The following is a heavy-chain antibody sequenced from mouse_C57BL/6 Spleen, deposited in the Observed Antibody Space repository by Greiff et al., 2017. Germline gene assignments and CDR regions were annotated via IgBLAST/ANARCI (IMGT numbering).Heavy chain of an antibody. CDR1: GYTFTSYW. CDR2: IDPSDSYT. D-gene: IGHD3-2*01. V-gene: IGHV1-50*01. CDR3: SGGADSSAGY. J-gene: IGHJ2*01. Sequence: QVQLQQPGAELVKPGASVKLSCKASGYTFTSYWMQWVKQRPGQGLEWIGEIDPSDSYTNYNQKFKGKATLTVDTSSSTAYMQLSSLTSEDSAVDYCSGGADSSAGYWGQGTTLTVSS.